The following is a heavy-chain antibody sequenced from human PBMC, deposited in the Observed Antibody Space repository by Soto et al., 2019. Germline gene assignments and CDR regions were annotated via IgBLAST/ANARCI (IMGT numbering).Heavy chain of an antibody. V-gene: IGHV2-5*02. J-gene: IGHJ6*02. D-gene: IGHD1-26*01. CDR1: GFSLSTSGVG. Sequence: QITLKESGPSLVKPTQTLTLTCTFSGFSLSTSGVGVGWIRQPPGKALEWLALIYWDDDKRYSPSLKSRLTNTKDTPKNQVVLTMTNMVPVDTATYYCAPGWGTAGMDVWGQGTTVTVSS. CDR3: APGWGTAGMDV. CDR2: IYWDDDK.